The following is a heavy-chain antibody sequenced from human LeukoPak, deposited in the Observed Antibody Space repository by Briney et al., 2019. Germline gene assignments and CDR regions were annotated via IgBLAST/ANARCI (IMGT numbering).Heavy chain of an antibody. CDR1: GFTFSSYE. V-gene: IGHV3-48*03. CDR2: ISSSGSTI. D-gene: IGHD6-13*01. CDR3: ARGNSRAKWGYYGMDV. J-gene: IGHJ6*04. Sequence: PGGSLRLSCAASGFTFSSYEMNWVRQAPGKGLECVSYISSSGSTIYYADSVKGRFTISRDNAKNSMYLQMISLSAEDTAVYYCARGNSRAKWGYYGMDVWGKGTTVTVSS.